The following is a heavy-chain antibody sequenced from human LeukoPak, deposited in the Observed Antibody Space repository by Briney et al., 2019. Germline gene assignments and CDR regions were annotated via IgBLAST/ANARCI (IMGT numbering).Heavy chain of an antibody. V-gene: IGHV3-21*01. CDR2: ISNSSSYI. J-gene: IGHJ4*02. CDR3: ARALPSYSSSWYGGFSVGGFDY. D-gene: IGHD6-13*01. CDR1: GFTFSSYS. Sequence: GGSLRLSCAASGFTFSSYSMNWVRQAPGKGLVWVSSISNSSSYIYYADPVKGRFTISRDNAKNSLYLQMNSLRAEDTAVYYCARALPSYSSSWYGGFSVGGFDYWGQGTLVTVSS.